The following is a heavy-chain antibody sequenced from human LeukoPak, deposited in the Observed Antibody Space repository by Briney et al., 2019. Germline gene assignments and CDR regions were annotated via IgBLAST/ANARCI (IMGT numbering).Heavy chain of an antibody. CDR1: GFTYSSYA. J-gene: IGHJ4*02. D-gene: IGHD1-26*01. V-gene: IGHV3-23*01. CDR3: AKDLVAPIVGATGGYFDY. CDR2: ISSSGDNT. Sequence: GGSLRLSCVASGFTYSSYAMTWVRQAPGKGLEWVSLISSSGDNTYYADSVEGRFTISRDNSKNTLYLQMNSLRAEDTAIYYCAKDLVAPIVGATGGYFDYWGQGTLVTVSS.